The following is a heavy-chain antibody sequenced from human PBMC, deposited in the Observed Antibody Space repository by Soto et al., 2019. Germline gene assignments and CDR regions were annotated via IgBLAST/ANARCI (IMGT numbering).Heavy chain of an antibody. D-gene: IGHD3-3*01. Sequence: GGSLRLSCAASGFTFSSYAMSWVRQAPGKGLEWVSAISGSGGSTYYADSVKGRFTISRDNSKNTLYLQMKSLRAEDTAVYYCAKAYYDFWSGYHVENWFDPWGQGTLVTVSS. J-gene: IGHJ5*02. V-gene: IGHV3-23*01. CDR2: ISGSGGST. CDR3: AKAYYDFWSGYHVENWFDP. CDR1: GFTFSSYA.